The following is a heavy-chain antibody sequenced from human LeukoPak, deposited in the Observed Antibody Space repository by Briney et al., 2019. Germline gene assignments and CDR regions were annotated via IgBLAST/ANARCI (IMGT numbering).Heavy chain of an antibody. CDR3: ARRGPYYGGNSIWFDP. Sequence: SETLSLTCTVSGGSISSYYWSWIRQPPGKGLEWIGYIYYSGSTNYNPSLKSRVTISVDTSKNQFSLKLSSVTAADTAVYYCARRGPYYGGNSIWFDPWGQGTLVTVSS. D-gene: IGHD4-23*01. CDR2: IYYSGST. V-gene: IGHV4-59*08. J-gene: IGHJ5*02. CDR1: GGSISSYY.